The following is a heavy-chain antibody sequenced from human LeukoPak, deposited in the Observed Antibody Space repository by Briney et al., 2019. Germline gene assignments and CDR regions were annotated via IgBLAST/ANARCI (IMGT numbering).Heavy chain of an antibody. J-gene: IGHJ4*02. CDR1: GXTFSTYG. V-gene: IGHV3-33*01. CDR3: ARVQQQLVWYFDY. Sequence: GGSLRLSCAASGXTFSTYGMHWVRQAPGKELEWVAVTWYDGSKNYYADSVKGRFTISRDNSKNTLYLEMNSLRAEDTAVYYCARVQQQLVWYFDYWGQGTLVTVSS. CDR2: TWYDGSKN. D-gene: IGHD6-13*01.